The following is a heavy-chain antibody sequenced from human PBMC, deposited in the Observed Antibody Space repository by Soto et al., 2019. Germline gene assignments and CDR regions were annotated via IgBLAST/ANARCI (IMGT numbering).Heavy chain of an antibody. CDR1: GYTFTRYD. Sequence: ASVKVSCKASGYTFTRYDINWVRQATGQGLEWMGWMNPHSGNTGYAQKFQGRVTMTRNTSISTAYMELSSLRSEDTAVYYCARSRYCSGGSCYRGGALMFDPWGQGNLFSVSS. V-gene: IGHV1-8*01. CDR3: ARSRYCSGGSCYRGGALMFDP. J-gene: IGHJ5*02. CDR2: MNPHSGNT. D-gene: IGHD2-15*01.